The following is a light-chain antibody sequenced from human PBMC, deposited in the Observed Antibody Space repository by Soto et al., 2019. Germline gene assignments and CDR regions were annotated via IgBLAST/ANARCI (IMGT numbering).Light chain of an antibody. CDR1: SSNIGAGYD. J-gene: IGLJ3*02. Sequence: QSVLTQPPSVSGAPGQRVTISCTGSSSNIGAGYDVHWYQQLPGTAPKLLIYGNSNRPSGVPDRFSGSKSGTSASLAITGLQAEDEADYYCCSYTGIYTWVFGGGTQLTVL. V-gene: IGLV1-40*01. CDR2: GNS. CDR3: CSYTGIYTWV.